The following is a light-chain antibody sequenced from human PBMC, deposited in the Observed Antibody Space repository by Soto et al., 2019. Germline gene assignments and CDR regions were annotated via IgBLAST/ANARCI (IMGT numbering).Light chain of an antibody. J-gene: IGLJ3*02. Sequence: ALTQPASVSGSPGQSITISCTGTSSDVGGYNYVSWYQQHPGKAPKLMIYDVSNRPSGVSNRFSGSKSGNTASLTISGLQAEDEDDYYCRSYTRRSTPWVFDGGTQLPVL. CDR2: DVS. CDR3: RSYTRRSTPWV. V-gene: IGLV2-14*01. CDR1: SSDVGGYNY.